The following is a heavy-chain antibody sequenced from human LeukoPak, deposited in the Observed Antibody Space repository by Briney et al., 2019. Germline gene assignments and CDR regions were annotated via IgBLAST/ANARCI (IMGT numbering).Heavy chain of an antibody. J-gene: IGHJ3*02. CDR1: GFTVSSNF. CDR2: IYSGGST. D-gene: IGHD3-10*01. CDR3: AREGSGEFADI. Sequence: GGSLRLSCAASGFTVSSNFMSWVRQAPGKGLEWVAVIYSGGSTDHADSVKGRFTISRDNSKNTLYLQLNSLRVGDTAVYYCAREGSGEFADIWGQGTMVTVSS. V-gene: IGHV3-53*01.